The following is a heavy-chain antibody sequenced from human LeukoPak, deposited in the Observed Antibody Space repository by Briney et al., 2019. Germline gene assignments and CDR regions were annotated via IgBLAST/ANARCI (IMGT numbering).Heavy chain of an antibody. D-gene: IGHD2-21*01. CDR2: INPNSGGT. CDR1: GYTFTGYY. CDR3: ASNSFPSYYYYMDV. Sequence: ASVKVSCKASGYTFTGYYMHWVRQAPGQGLEWMGWINPNSGGTNYAQKFQGRVTMTRDTSISTAYMELSRLRSDDTAVYYRASNSFPSYYYYMDVWGKGTTVTISS. V-gene: IGHV1-2*02. J-gene: IGHJ6*03.